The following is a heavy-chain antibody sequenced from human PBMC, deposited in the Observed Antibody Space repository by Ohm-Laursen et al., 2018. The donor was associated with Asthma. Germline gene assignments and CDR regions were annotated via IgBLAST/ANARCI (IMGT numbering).Heavy chain of an antibody. Sequence: GESLKISCKGSGYSFTSYWISWVRQMPGKGLEWMGRIDPSDSYTNYSPSFQGHVTISAGKSISTAYLQWSSLKASDTAMYYCARHEEGYYYYGMDVWGQGTTVTVSS. CDR2: IDPSDSYT. CDR3: ARHEEGYYYYGMDV. V-gene: IGHV5-10-1*01. J-gene: IGHJ6*02. CDR1: GYSFTSYW.